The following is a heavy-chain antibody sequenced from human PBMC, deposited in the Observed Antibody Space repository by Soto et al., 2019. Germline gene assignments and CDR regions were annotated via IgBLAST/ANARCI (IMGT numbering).Heavy chain of an antibody. Sequence: PSETLSLTCTVSGGSISSYYWSWIRQPPGKGLEWIGYIYYSGSTNYNPSLKSRVTISVDTSKNQFSLKLSSVTAADTAVYYCARDNILTGYGLGYWGQGTLVTVSS. CDR3: ARDNILTGYGLGY. D-gene: IGHD3-9*01. J-gene: IGHJ4*02. CDR2: IYYSGST. V-gene: IGHV4-59*01. CDR1: GGSISSYY.